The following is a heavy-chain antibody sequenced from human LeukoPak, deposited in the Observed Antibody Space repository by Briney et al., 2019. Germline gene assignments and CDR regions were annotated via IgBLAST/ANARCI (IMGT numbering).Heavy chain of an antibody. CDR2: VGHDGTFQ. J-gene: IGHJ4*02. CDR1: GFTFSRYS. V-gene: IGHV3-33*08. CDR3: ARDKGRGRYVDD. Sequence: GGSLRLSCAASGFTFSRYSMHWVRQAPGKGLEWLTVVGHDGTFQRYADSVKGRFTISRDNSMNTLYLQMNSLRVDDTSVYYCARDKGRGRYVDDWGQGTLVVVSS. D-gene: IGHD3-10*02.